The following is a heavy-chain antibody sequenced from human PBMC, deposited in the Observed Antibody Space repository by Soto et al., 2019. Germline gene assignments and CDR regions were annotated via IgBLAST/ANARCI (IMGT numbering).Heavy chain of an antibody. CDR1: GFTFSTYA. CDR3: AKSAFANIWFYFGMDV. Sequence: QVRLVESGGDVVQPGTSLRLSCAASGFTFSTYAIHWVRQAPGKGLEWVAVISYDGTYKYYADSVKGRFTISRDISENTVFLQMDSLGAADTAVYHCAKSAFANIWFYFGMDVWGLGTTVTIFS. V-gene: IGHV3-30*18. CDR2: ISYDGTYK. J-gene: IGHJ6*02. D-gene: IGHD3-9*01.